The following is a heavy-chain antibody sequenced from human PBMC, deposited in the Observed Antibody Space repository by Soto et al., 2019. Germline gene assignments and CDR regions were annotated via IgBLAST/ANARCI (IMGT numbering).Heavy chain of an antibody. CDR2: IYYSGST. J-gene: IGHJ3*02. V-gene: IGHV4-30-4*01. CDR1: GGSISSGDYY. CDR3: ARVDYYYDSSAFDI. D-gene: IGHD3-22*01. Sequence: SSETLSLTCTVSGGSISSGDYYWSWIRQPPGKGLEWIGYIYYSGSTYYNPSLKSRVTISVDTSKNQFSLKLSSVTAADTAVYYCARVDYYYDSSAFDIWGQGTMVT.